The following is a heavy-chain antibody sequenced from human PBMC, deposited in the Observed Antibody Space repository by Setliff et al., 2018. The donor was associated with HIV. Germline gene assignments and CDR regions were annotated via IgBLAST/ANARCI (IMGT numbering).Heavy chain of an antibody. CDR3: ARLRGSYDFSNWFDP. D-gene: IGHD3-3*01. J-gene: IGHJ5*02. V-gene: IGHV4-38-2*01. CDR2: VYHTGST. Sequence: PSETLSLTCGVSGYSMSSGYYWGWIRQPPGKGLEWIGNVYHTGSTNYNPSLKSRVTISVDTAKNQFSLKLSSVTAADTAVYYCARLRGSYDFSNWFDPWGQGTQVIVSS. CDR1: GYSMSSGYY.